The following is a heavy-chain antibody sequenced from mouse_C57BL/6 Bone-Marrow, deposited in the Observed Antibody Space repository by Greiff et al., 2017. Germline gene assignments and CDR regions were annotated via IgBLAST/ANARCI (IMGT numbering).Heavy chain of an antibody. Sequence: QVQLQQSGAELVRPGTSVKMSCKASGYTFTNYWIGWAKQRPGHGLEWIGDIYPGGGYTNYTEKFKGKATLTADQSSGTAYLQLSSLTSEDSAIYYCARSPDYYGSRSWDFEVWGKGTTVTVAS. V-gene: IGHV1-63*01. CDR3: ARSPDYYGSRSWDFEV. J-gene: IGHJ1*03. D-gene: IGHD1-1*01. CDR2: IYPGGGYT. CDR1: GYTFTNYW.